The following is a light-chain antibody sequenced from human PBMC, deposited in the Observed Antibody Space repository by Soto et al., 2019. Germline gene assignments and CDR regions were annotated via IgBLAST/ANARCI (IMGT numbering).Light chain of an antibody. V-gene: IGKV3-15*01. CDR3: LHYQKWPFT. CDR2: GTS. Sequence: EIVMTQSPATLSVSPGERVTLSCRASQSVSGNLAWYQQKPGQAPRLLMFGTSTRATAFPARFSGNGSGSDFTLTISSLQSVDGALYYCLHYQKWPFTFGPVTKVD. CDR1: QSVSGN. J-gene: IGKJ3*01.